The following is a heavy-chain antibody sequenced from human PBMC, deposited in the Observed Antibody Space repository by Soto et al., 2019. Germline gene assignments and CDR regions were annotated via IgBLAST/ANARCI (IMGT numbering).Heavy chain of an antibody. D-gene: IGHD1-26*01. V-gene: IGHV3-15*01. CDR3: SGAESPDTAYFSLY. CDR2: IKSKSDGGTT. CDR1: GFTFSKAW. Sequence: PGGSLRLSCAASGFTFSKAWMSWARQAPGRGLEWVGRIKSKSDGGTTDYAAPVKGRFTISRDDSRNTLYLQMNSLKTEDTAFYYCSGAESPDTAYFSLYWGQGTPVTVSS. J-gene: IGHJ4*02.